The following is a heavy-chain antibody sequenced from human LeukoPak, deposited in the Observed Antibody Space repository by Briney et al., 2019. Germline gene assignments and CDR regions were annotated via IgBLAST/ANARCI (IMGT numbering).Heavy chain of an antibody. J-gene: IGHJ4*02. CDR3: ARRYYYNLGSFPFDF. Sequence: SETLSLTRAVSGGPFSGYFWSWIRQSSGKGLEWIGEIHHSGTTNYNPSLNSRVTISEDTSKNQFYLNLSSVTAADTAVYYCARRYYYNLGSFPFDFWGQGTLVTVSS. CDR2: IHHSGTT. D-gene: IGHD3-10*01. CDR1: GGPFSGYF. V-gene: IGHV4-34*01.